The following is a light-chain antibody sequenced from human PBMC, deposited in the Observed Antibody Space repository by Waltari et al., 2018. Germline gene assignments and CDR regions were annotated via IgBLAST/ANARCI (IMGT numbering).Light chain of an antibody. Sequence: EIVLTQSPRTLSLSPGERATLSCRASQSVSKYLAWYQQKPGQAPRLLIYDASTRATGIPDRFSGSGWGTDFSLTISRLEPEDFAVYYCQKYGTLPATFGQGTKVQ. J-gene: IGKJ1*01. CDR3: QKYGTLPAT. CDR2: DAS. V-gene: IGKV3-20*01. CDR1: QSVSKY.